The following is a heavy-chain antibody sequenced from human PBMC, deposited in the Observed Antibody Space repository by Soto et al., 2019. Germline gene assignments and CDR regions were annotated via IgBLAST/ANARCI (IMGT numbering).Heavy chain of an antibody. V-gene: IGHV3-23*01. J-gene: IGHJ3*02. D-gene: IGHD2-8*01. CDR2: LVGSGDSI. Sequence: EVQLLESGGALVQPGGSLRLSCAASGFNFRAYAMSWVRQAPGKGLEWVSGLVGSGDSIFYAASVRGRFTVSRDNSKNTLFLQMNSVKAEDTAVYYCAKDGVANNGVWEAFDMWGRGTTVTVSS. CDR3: AKDGVANNGVWEAFDM. CDR1: GFNFRAYA.